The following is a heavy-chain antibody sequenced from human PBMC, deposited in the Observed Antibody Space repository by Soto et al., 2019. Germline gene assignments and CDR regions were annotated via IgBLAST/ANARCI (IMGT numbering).Heavy chain of an antibody. V-gene: IGHV1-2*04. CDR3: ARGSSLVDYYGMDV. D-gene: IGHD6-13*01. J-gene: IGHJ6*02. Sequence: ASVKVSCKASGYTLTGYYMHWVRQAPGQGLEWMGWINPNSGGTNYAQKFQGWVTMTRDTSISTAYMELSRLRSDDTAVYYCARGSSLVDYYGMDVWGQGTTVTVSS. CDR2: INPNSGGT. CDR1: GYTLTGYY.